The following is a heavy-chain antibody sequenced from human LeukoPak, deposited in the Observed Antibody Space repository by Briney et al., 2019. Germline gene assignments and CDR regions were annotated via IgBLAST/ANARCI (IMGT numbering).Heavy chain of an antibody. CDR1: GFTFSSYS. CDR2: ISSSSSTI. J-gene: IGHJ3*02. Sequence: GGSLRLSCAASGFTFSSYSMNWVRQAPGKGLEWVSYISSSSSTIYYADSVKGRFTISRDNAKNSLYLQMNSLRAEDTAVYYCARVNYAFDIWGQGTMVTVSS. D-gene: IGHD5-24*01. V-gene: IGHV3-48*01. CDR3: ARVNYAFDI.